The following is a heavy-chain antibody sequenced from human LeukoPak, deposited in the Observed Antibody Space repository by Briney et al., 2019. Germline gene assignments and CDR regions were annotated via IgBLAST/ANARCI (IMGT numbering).Heavy chain of an antibody. Sequence: GGSLRLSCAASGFTVSSNYMSWVRQAPGKGLEWVSSISSSSSYVYYADSVKGRFTISRDNAKNSLYLQMNSLRAEDTAVFYCARDPDGYNPSWGQGTLVTVSS. V-gene: IGHV3-21*01. CDR2: ISSSSSYV. J-gene: IGHJ4*02. CDR3: ARDPDGYNPS. CDR1: GFTVSSNY. D-gene: IGHD5-24*01.